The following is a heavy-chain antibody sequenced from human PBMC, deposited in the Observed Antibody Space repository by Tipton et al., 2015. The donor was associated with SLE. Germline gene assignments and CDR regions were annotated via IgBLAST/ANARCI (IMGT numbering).Heavy chain of an antibody. V-gene: IGHV4-59*01. CDR1: GGSISSYY. CDR3: ARVAREYSRQERDHYYFMDV. D-gene: IGHD2/OR15-2a*01. CDR2: INYSGST. Sequence: TLSLTCTVSGGSISSYYRSWIRQPPGKGLEWVGYINYSGSTNYNPSLKSRVAISVDTSKNQFSLNRKSLTAADTAVYYCARVAREYSRQERDHYYFMDVWGKGTTVTVSS. J-gene: IGHJ6*03.